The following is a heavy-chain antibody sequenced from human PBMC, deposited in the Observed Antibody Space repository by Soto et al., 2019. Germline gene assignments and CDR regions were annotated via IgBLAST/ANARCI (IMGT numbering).Heavy chain of an antibody. V-gene: IGHV1-2*02. CDR1: GYTFTDYY. D-gene: IGHD2-2*01. Sequence: ASVKVYCKTSGYTFTDYYMHWVRQAPGLGIEWMGWINPSSGGTNYAQRFQGRVTMTWDTSSSTAYLELSNLRSDDTAVYYCARDFEPLVVPAAVVGNWFDPWCQGTLFTVSS. J-gene: IGHJ5*02. CDR2: INPSSGGT. CDR3: ARDFEPLVVPAAVVGNWFDP.